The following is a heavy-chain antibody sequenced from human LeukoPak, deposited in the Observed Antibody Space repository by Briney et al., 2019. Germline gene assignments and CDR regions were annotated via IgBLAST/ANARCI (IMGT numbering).Heavy chain of an antibody. J-gene: IGHJ4*02. CDR1: GFTFSSYS. CDR2: ISSSSSTI. D-gene: IGHD3-16*01. CDR3: ARSYDRSGSTCGY. V-gene: IGHV3-48*01. Sequence: GGSLRLSCAASGFTFSSYSMNWVRQAPGKGLEWVSYISSSSSTIYYADSMKGRFTISRDNAKNSLYLQMNSLRAEDTAVYYCARSYDRSGSTCGYWGQGTLVTVSS.